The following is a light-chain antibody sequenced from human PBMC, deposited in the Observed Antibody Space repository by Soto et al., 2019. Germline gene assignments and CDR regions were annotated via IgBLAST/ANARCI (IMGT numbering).Light chain of an antibody. Sequence: EIVLTQSPATLSLSPGERATLSCRASQSVGGFLAWYQQKSGQAPRLLIYDTSKRVTGIPARFSGSGSGTYFTLTISSLEPEDFAVYHCQQRSNWPPMYTFGQGTKLQIK. J-gene: IGKJ2*01. CDR3: QQRSNWPPMYT. CDR1: QSVGGF. CDR2: DTS. V-gene: IGKV3-11*01.